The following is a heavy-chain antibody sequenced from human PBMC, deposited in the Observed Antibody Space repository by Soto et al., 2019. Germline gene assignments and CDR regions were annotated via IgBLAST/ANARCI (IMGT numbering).Heavy chain of an antibody. Sequence: PGESLKISCKGSGYSFAGYWITWVRQMPGKGLEWMGRIDPSDSQTYYSPSFRGHVTISAAKSISTVYLQGSSLKASDTAMYYCARQNSHDDILTGHWNYYYGMEVWGQGTTVTVS. CDR3: ARQNSHDDILTGHWNYYYGMEV. CDR1: GYSFAGYW. J-gene: IGHJ6*02. V-gene: IGHV5-10-1*01. D-gene: IGHD3-9*01. CDR2: IDPSDSQT.